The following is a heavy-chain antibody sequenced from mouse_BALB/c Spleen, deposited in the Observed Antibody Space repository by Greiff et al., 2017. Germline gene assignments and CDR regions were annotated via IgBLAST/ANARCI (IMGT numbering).Heavy chain of an antibody. CDR2: IDPANGNT. CDR3: ARSTEDAMDY. V-gene: IGHV14-3*02. D-gene: IGHD2-1*01. CDR1: GFNIKDTY. Sequence: VHVKQSGAELVKPGASVKLSCTASGFNIKDTYMHWVKQRPEQGLEWIGRIDPANGNTKYDPKFQGKATITADTSSNTAYLQLSSLTSEDTAVYYCARSTEDAMDYWGQGTSVTVSS. J-gene: IGHJ4*01.